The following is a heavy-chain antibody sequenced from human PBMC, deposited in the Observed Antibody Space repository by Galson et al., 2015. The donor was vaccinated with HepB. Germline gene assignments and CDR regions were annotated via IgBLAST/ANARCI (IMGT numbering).Heavy chain of an antibody. V-gene: IGHV3-20*01. CDR3: ARGPMITFPSDAFDI. CDR2: INWNGGST. D-gene: IGHD3-16*01. CDR1: GFTFDDYG. Sequence: SLRLSCAASGFTFDDYGMSWVRQAPGKGLEWVSGINWNGGSTGYADSVKGRFTISRDNAKNSLYLQMNSLRAEDTALYHCARGPMITFPSDAFDIWGQGTMVTVSS. J-gene: IGHJ3*02.